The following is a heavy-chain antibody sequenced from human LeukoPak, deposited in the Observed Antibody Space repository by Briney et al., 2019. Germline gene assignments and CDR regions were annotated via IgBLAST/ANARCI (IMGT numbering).Heavy chain of an antibody. Sequence: ASVKVSCKASGYTFTGYYMHWVRQAPGQGLEWMGWINPDSGGTNYAQKFQGRVTMTRDTSISTAYMELSRLRSDDTAVYYCARPKYSSGWYWWFDPWGQGTLVTVSS. CDR3: ARPKYSSGWYWWFDP. CDR2: INPDSGGT. CDR1: GYTFTGYY. V-gene: IGHV1-2*02. D-gene: IGHD6-19*01. J-gene: IGHJ5*02.